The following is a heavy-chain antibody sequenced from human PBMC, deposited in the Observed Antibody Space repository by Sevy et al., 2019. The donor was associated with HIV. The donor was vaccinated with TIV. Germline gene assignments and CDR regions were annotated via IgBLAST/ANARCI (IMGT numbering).Heavy chain of an antibody. Sequence: GGSLRLSCAASGFTFSSYSMNWVRQAPGKGLEWVSSISSSSSYIYYADSVKGRFTISRDNAKNSLYLQMNSLRAEDTAVYYCARVTSDSSSWDRYNWFDPWGQGTLVTVSS. V-gene: IGHV3-21*01. CDR1: GFTFSSYS. D-gene: IGHD6-13*01. J-gene: IGHJ5*02. CDR2: ISSSSSYI. CDR3: ARVTSDSSSWDRYNWFDP.